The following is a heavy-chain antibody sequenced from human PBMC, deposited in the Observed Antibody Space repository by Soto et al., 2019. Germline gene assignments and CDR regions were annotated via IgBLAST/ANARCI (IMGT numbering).Heavy chain of an antibody. CDR2: ISGSGDDT. CDR1: GFTFSTYA. J-gene: IGHJ6*02. D-gene: IGHD6-19*01. CDR3: AKVDRYSSGWSYYAPEYYYYGMDV. Sequence: EVQLLESGGGLVQPGGSLRLSCAASGFTFSTYALSWVRQSPGTGLEWVSAISGSGDDTYYTHSVKGRFTISRDNSKNTLSLQMDSLGVEDTATYYCAKVDRYSSGWSYYAPEYYYYGMDVWGQGTTVTVSS. V-gene: IGHV3-23*01.